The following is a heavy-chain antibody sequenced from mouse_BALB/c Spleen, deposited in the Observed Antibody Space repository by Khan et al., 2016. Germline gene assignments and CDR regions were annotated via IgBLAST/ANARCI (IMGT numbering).Heavy chain of an antibody. CDR3: AEDYYGSNWFAY. V-gene: IGHV9-3*02. CDR1: GYTFTNYG. D-gene: IGHD1-1*01. CDR2: INTNTGEP. Sequence: QIQLVQSGPELKKPGETVKISCKASGYTFTNYGMNWVKQAPGKGLKGMGWINTNTGEPTYAEEFKGRFAFSLETSASTAYLQINNLKNEDTATYFCAEDYYGSNWFAYWGQGTLVTVSA. J-gene: IGHJ3*01.